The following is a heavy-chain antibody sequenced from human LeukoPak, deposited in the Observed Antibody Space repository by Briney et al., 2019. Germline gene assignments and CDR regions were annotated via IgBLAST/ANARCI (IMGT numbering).Heavy chain of an antibody. V-gene: IGHV3-48*01. CDR1: GFTFSSYS. D-gene: IGHD3-22*01. Sequence: GGSLRLSCAASGFTFSSYSMNWVRQAPGRGLEWVSYISGSSRPIYYADSVKGRFTISRDNSKNTLYVQVNSLGTEDTAAYYCAKGSYYDSSGSFYFDYWGQGTLVTVSS. CDR2: ISGSSRPI. J-gene: IGHJ4*02. CDR3: AKGSYYDSSGSFYFDY.